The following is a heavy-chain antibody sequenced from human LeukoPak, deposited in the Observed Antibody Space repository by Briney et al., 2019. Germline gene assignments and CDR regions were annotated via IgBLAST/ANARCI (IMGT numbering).Heavy chain of an antibody. CDR1: GGTFSSYA. Sequence: VASVKVSCKASGGTFSSYAISWVRQAPGQGLEWMGGIIPIFGTANYAQKFQGRVTITTDESTSTAYMELSSLRSEDTAVYYCASQGPSSSGDYWGQGTLVTVSS. CDR2: IIPIFGTA. J-gene: IGHJ4*02. D-gene: IGHD6-13*01. V-gene: IGHV1-69*05. CDR3: ASQGPSSSGDY.